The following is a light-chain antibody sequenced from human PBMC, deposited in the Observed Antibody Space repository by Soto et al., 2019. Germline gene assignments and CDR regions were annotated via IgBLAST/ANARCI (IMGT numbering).Light chain of an antibody. CDR1: QGIGDT. CDR3: QQYNNWPPIT. Sequence: VAMTQSPATMSVSPGEGVTLSYGANQGIGDTLAWYQHKPGQAPRLLIYGASTRATGIPARFSGSGSGTEFTLTISSLQSGDFAVYYCQQYNNWPPITFGQGTRLEI. CDR2: GAS. J-gene: IGKJ5*01. V-gene: IGKV3-15*01.